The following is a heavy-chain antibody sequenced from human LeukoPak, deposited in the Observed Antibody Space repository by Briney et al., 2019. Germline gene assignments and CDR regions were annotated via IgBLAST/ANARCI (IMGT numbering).Heavy chain of an antibody. J-gene: IGHJ5*02. V-gene: IGHV3-23*01. CDR1: GFTSSSYA. D-gene: IGHD5-24*01. CDR2: ISGSGGST. CDR3: AKGDGYNYDNWFDP. Sequence: GGSLRLSCAASGFTSSSYALSWVRQAPGKGLEWVSGISGSGGSTYYADSVKGRFTTSRDNSKNTLYLQMNSLRAEDTAVYFCAKGDGYNYDNWFDPWGQGTLVTVSS.